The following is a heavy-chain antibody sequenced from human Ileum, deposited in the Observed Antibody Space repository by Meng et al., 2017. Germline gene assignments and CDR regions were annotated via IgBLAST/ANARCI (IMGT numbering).Heavy chain of an antibody. V-gene: IGHV3-73*02. CDR1: GFSFSDSS. Sequence: EVQLVESGGSLVPPGGSLKLSCAASGFSFSDSSMHWVRQASGKGLEWVGHIRSKANNYATAYAASVKGRFTISRDESKNTAYLQMSSLKTEDTAVYYCTRLYSAGWGQGTLVTVSS. CDR3: TRLYSAG. J-gene: IGHJ4*02. D-gene: IGHD6-13*01. CDR2: IRSKANNYAT.